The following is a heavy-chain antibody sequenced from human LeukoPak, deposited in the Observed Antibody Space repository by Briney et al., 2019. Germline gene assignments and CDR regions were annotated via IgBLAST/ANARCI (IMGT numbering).Heavy chain of an antibody. CDR1: GYTFTSYG. CDR2: ISAYNGNT. D-gene: IGHD2-15*01. Sequence: GASVKVSCKASGYTFTSYGISWVRQAPGQGLEWMGWISAYNGNTNYAQKLQGRVTITADESTSTAYMELSSLRSEDTAVYYCARWGHYLGYCSGGSCFDYWGQGTLVTVSS. J-gene: IGHJ4*02. V-gene: IGHV1-18*01. CDR3: ARWGHYLGYCSGGSCFDY.